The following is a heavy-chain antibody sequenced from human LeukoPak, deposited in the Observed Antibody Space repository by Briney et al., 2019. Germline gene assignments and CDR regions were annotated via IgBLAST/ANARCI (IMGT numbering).Heavy chain of an antibody. J-gene: IGHJ3*02. V-gene: IGHV4-4*07. CDR2: IYNSGRT. Sequence: AETLSLTCTASGGSISSYYWSWIRQPAGKGLEWIGRIYNSGRTTYNPSLKSRVTMSVDTSKNQFSLQLSSVTAADTAVYYCARTPAYYYDSSGYYYAFDIWGQGTMVTVSS. CDR3: ARTPAYYYDSSGYYYAFDI. CDR1: GGSISSYY. D-gene: IGHD3-22*01.